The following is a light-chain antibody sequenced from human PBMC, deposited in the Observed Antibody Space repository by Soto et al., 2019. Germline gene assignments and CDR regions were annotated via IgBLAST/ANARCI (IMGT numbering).Light chain of an antibody. CDR2: DTH. Sequence: EIVMTQSPATLSLSPGERATLSCRASQSVSDYLAWYQQQPGQAPRLLIHDTHNRATGIPARFSGSGSGTDFTLTINSLEPEDFAVYYCQQCRNWPRVTFGQGTRVEIK. V-gene: IGKV3-11*01. J-gene: IGKJ5*01. CDR1: QSVSDY. CDR3: QQCRNWPRVT.